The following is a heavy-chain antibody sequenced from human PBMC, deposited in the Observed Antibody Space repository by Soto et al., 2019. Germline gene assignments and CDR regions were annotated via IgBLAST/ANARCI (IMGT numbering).Heavy chain of an antibody. CDR1: GFSLSTSGMC. CDR3: ARIVLSSDYYGMDV. CDR2: IDWDDDK. V-gene: IGHV2-70*11. Sequence: SGPTLVNPTQTLALTCTFSGFSLSTSGMCVSWIRQPPGKALEWLARIDWDDDKYYSTSLKTRLTISKDTSKNQVVLTMTNMDPVDTATYYCARIVLSSDYYGMDVWGQGTTVTVYS. D-gene: IGHD6-6*01. J-gene: IGHJ6*02.